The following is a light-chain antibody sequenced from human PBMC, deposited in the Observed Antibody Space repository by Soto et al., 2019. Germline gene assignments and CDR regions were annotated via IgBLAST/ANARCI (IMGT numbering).Light chain of an antibody. CDR3: SSYTSSSTLPYV. CDR2: EVS. Sequence: ALTQPASVSGSPGQSITISCTGISSDGGGYNYVSWYQQHPGKAPKLMIYEVSNRPSGVSNRFSGSKSGNTASLTISGLQAEDEADYYCSSYTSSSTLPYVFGTGTKLTVL. CDR1: SSDGGGYNY. V-gene: IGLV2-14*01. J-gene: IGLJ1*01.